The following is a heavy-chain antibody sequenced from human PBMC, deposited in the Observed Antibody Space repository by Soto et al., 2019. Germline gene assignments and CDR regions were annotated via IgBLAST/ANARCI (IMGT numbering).Heavy chain of an antibody. Sequence: PGESLKISCKAFRYSFTDYWIGWVRQMPGKGLEWMGFIYPGDSDTRYSPSFQGQVTISADKSISTAYLQWSSLKASDSAIYFCASHTTTWYYFDPWGQGPVVTVSP. CDR1: RYSFTDYW. J-gene: IGHJ4*02. CDR2: IYPGDSDT. D-gene: IGHD2-2*01. CDR3: ASHTTTWYYFDP. V-gene: IGHV5-51*01.